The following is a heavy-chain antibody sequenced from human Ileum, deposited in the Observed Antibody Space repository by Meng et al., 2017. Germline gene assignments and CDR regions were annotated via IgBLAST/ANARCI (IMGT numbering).Heavy chain of an antibody. J-gene: IGHJ4*02. CDR2: IHPGGST. Sequence: VPLRPGGAGLLKPSDTLSLTCAVYDGSLGGYYLSWIRQPPRKGLEWVGEIHPGGSTSYNPSLQSRVTIAVDTSKNQFSVTLSSVSAADTAVYYCATGVDWAKSGNIWGQGTLVTVSS. CDR1: DGSLGGYY. D-gene: IGHD3-9*01. V-gene: IGHV4-34*01. CDR3: ATGVDWAKSGNI.